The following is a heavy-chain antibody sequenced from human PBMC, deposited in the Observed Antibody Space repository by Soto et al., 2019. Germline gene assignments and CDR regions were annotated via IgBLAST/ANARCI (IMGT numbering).Heavy chain of an antibody. CDR2: MNPYSGNT. J-gene: IGHJ4*02. D-gene: IGHD6-25*01. CDR1: GYTFTTYD. CDR3: ARRKERSGPHYFDY. Sequence: ASVKVSCKASGYTFTTYDISWVRQATGQGLEWMGWMNPYSGNTGYAQKFQGRVTVTRNTSISTAYMELSGLRPDDTAVYYCARRKERSGPHYFDYWGQGSQVTVSS. V-gene: IGHV1-8*01.